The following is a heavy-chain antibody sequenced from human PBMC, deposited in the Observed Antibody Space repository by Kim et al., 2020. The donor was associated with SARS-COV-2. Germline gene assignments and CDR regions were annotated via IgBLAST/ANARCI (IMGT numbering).Heavy chain of an antibody. Sequence: SLQRRVTISVDTSKNQFSLKLSSVTAADTAVYYCARGGRWLQFVFSRFDYWGQGTLVTVSS. V-gene: IGHV4-34*13. J-gene: IGHJ4*02. D-gene: IGHD5-12*01. CDR3: ARGGRWLQFVFSRFDY.